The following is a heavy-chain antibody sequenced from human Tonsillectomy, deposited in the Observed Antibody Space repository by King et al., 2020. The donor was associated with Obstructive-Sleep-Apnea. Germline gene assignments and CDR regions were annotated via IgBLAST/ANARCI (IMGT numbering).Heavy chain of an antibody. Sequence: VQLQQWGAGLLKPSETLSLTCAVYCGSFSGYYWSWIRQPPGKGLEWIGEINHSGSTNYNPSLKSRVHISVGTSKNQFSLNLKTVTAADTAWYYCAASGVVAATSSYFDAWGRGTLVTVSS. J-gene: IGHJ2*01. CDR1: CGSFSGYY. D-gene: IGHD2-15*01. V-gene: IGHV4-34*01. CDR2: INHSGST. CDR3: AASGVVAATSSYFDA.